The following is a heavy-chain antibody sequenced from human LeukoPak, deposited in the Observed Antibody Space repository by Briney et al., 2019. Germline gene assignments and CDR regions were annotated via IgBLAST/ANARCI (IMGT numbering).Heavy chain of an antibody. D-gene: IGHD1-1*01. V-gene: IGHV3-30*02. J-gene: IGHJ4*02. CDR3: APRDWNDGPASH. CDR1: GFTFSSYG. Sequence: GWSLRLSCAASGFTFSSYGMHWVRQAPGKGLEWVAFIRYGGSNKYYADSVKGRFTISRDNSKNTLYLQMNSLRAEDTAVYYCAPRDWNDGPASHWGQGTLVSLSS. CDR2: IRYGGSNK.